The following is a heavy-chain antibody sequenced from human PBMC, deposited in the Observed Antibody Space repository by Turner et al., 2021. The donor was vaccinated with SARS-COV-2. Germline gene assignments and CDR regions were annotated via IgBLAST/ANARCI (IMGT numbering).Heavy chain of an antibody. J-gene: IGHJ5*02. CDR1: GYSFTSHW. CDR3: ARSFGYCSSTSCLLNWFDP. V-gene: IGHV5-10-1*01. D-gene: IGHD2-2*01. CDR2: IDPSDSYT. Sequence: EVQLVQSGAEVKKPGESLRISCKGSGYSFTSHWISWVRQMPGKGLEWMGRIDPSDSYTNYSPSFQGHVTISADKSISTAYLQWSSLKASDTAMYYCARSFGYCSSTSCLLNWFDPWGQGTLVTVSS.